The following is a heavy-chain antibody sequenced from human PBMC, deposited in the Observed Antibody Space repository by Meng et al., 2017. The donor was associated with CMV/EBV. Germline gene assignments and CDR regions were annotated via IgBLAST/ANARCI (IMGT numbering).Heavy chain of an antibody. Sequence: LQESDPGLVRPAGTLYLTCTVSGGSISSYYWSWIRQPAGKGLEWIGRIYPSGSTNYNPSLKSRVTMSVDTSKNQFSLKLSSVTAADTAVYYCARDLMNCSSTSCANWFDPWGQGTLVTVSS. CDR1: GGSISSYY. D-gene: IGHD2-2*01. J-gene: IGHJ5*02. V-gene: IGHV4-4*07. CDR3: ARDLMNCSSTSCANWFDP. CDR2: IYPSGST.